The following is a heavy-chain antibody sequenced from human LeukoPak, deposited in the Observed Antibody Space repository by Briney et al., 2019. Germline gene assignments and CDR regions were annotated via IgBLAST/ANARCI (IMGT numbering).Heavy chain of an antibody. V-gene: IGHV4-59*13. CDR1: VASISDYY. D-gene: IGHD2/OR15-2a*01. Sequence: PSETLSLTCTVSVASISDYYWNWIRQPPGKGLEWIGYIYYSGSTNYNPSLKSRVTISVDTSKNQFSLKLSSVTAADTAVYYCARANRSVCFDYFYKWGQGTLVTVSS. CDR2: IYYSGST. J-gene: IGHJ4*02. CDR3: ARANRSVCFDYFYK.